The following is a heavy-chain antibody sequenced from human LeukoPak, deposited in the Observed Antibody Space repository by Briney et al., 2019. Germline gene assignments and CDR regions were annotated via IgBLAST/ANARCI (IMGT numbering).Heavy chain of an antibody. J-gene: IGHJ4*02. CDR3: AKALHGSGNSAFDY. V-gene: IGHV3-23*01. D-gene: IGHD3-10*01. Sequence: GGSLRLSCAASGFTFSSCSLSWVRQATGKGLDWVSTVSVNGGTTYYADSVKGRFTTSRDNSKNTLSLKIPSLRAADTAVYFCAKALHGSGNSAFDYWGQGTLVTVSS. CDR1: GFTFSSCS. CDR2: VSVNGGTT.